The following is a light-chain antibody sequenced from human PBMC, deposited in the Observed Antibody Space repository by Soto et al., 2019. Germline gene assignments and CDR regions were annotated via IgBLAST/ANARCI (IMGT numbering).Light chain of an antibody. J-gene: IGKJ1*01. Sequence: EIVMTQSPATLSVSPGETASLSCRASQSAGNFLAWYQQKPGQAPRLLIYYISTRATGIPARFSGSGSGTEFTLTINSLQSEDSAVYYCQQHNQWPITFGQGTKV. CDR3: QQHNQWPIT. CDR2: YIS. CDR1: QSAGNF. V-gene: IGKV3D-15*01.